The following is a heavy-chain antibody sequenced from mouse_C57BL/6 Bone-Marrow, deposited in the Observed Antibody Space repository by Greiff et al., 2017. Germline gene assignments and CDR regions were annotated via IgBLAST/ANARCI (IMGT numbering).Heavy chain of an antibody. Sequence: EVKVVESGGGLVKPGGSLKLSCAASGFTFSSYTMSWVRQTPEKRLEWVATISGGGGNTYYPDSVKGRFTISRDNAKNTLYLQMSSLRSEDTALYYCARGPTVVATGRFAYWGQGTLVTVSA. CDR2: ISGGGGNT. D-gene: IGHD1-1*01. CDR1: GFTFSSYT. CDR3: ARGPTVVATGRFAY. J-gene: IGHJ3*01. V-gene: IGHV5-9*01.